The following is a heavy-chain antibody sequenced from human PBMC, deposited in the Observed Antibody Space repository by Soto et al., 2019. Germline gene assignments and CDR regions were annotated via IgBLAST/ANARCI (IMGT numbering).Heavy chain of an antibody. CDR3: ARTSSPYYYYYMDV. J-gene: IGHJ6*03. V-gene: IGHV3-48*01. CDR2: ISSSSSTI. CDR1: GFTFSSYS. Sequence: GGSLRLSCAASGFTFSSYSMNWVRQAPGKGLEWVSYISSSSSTIYYADSVKGRFTISRDNAKNSLYLQMNSLRAEDTAVYYCARTSSPYYYYYMDVWGKGTTVTVSS.